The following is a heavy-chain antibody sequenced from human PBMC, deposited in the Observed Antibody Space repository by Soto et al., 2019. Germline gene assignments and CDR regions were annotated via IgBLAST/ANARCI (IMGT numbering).Heavy chain of an antibody. CDR3: AKTLPRRVTTSPNWFAP. V-gene: IGHV1-69*13. D-gene: IGHD3-16*01. J-gene: IGHJ5*02. Sequence: ASVKVSCKASGGTFSSYAISWVRQAPGQGLEWMGGIIPIFGTANYAQKFQGRVTITADESTSTAYMELSSLRSEDTAVYYCAKTLPRRVTTSPNWFAPWGRGTRDTGS. CDR2: IIPIFGTA. CDR1: GGTFSSYA.